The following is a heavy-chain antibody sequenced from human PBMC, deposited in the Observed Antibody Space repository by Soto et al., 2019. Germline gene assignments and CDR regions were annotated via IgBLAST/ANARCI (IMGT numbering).Heavy chain of an antibody. J-gene: IGHJ6*02. CDR1: GGSISSGGYY. D-gene: IGHD6-13*01. V-gene: IGHV4-31*03. Sequence: QVQLQESGPGLVKPSQTLSLTCTVSGGSISSGGYYWSWIRQHPGKGLEWIGYIYYSGSTYYNPCLKIRVTVSVDTSKNQFSLKLSSVTAADTAVYYCARLPPKYSSSWYYYGMDVWGQGTTVTVCS. CDR3: ARLPPKYSSSWYYYGMDV. CDR2: IYYSGST.